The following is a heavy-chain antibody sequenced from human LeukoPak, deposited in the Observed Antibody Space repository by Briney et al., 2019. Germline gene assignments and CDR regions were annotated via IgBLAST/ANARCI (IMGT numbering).Heavy chain of an antibody. J-gene: IGHJ5*02. CDR1: GFTFSNYG. V-gene: IGHV3-30*03. CDR3: ARDDYGFDP. D-gene: IGHD4-17*01. CDR2: ISFDGDTQ. Sequence: GGSLRLSCTAAGFTFSNYGIHWVRQAPGKGLEWVTFISFDGDTQYYADSVKGRFTIFRDNSKKTLYLQMNSLRIEDTSVYYCARDDYGFDPWGQGTLVTVSS.